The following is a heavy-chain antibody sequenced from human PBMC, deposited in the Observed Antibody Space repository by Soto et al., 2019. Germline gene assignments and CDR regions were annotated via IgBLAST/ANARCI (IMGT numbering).Heavy chain of an antibody. CDR3: ARRWGRNFDY. V-gene: IGHV4-59*08. D-gene: IGHD2-15*01. Sequence: SETLSLTCTVSGGSISSYYWSWIRQPPGKGLEWIGYIYYSGSTNYNPSLKSRVTISVDTSKNQFSLKLSSVTAADTAVYYCARRWGRNFDYWGQGALVTVSS. CDR1: GGSISSYY. CDR2: IYYSGST. J-gene: IGHJ4*02.